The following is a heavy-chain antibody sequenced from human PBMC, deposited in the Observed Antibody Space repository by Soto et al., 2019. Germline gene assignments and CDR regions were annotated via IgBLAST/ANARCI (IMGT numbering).Heavy chain of an antibody. D-gene: IGHD3-3*01. CDR3: ARKDDFWSGPDLNYYYYYGMDV. J-gene: IGHJ6*02. Sequence: SVKVSCKASGGTFSSYAISWVRQAPGQGLEWMGGIIPIFGTANYAQKFQGRVTITADESTSTAYMELSSLRSEDTAVYYCARKDDFWSGPDLNYYYYYGMDVWGQGTTVTVSS. V-gene: IGHV1-69*13. CDR2: IIPIFGTA. CDR1: GGTFSSYA.